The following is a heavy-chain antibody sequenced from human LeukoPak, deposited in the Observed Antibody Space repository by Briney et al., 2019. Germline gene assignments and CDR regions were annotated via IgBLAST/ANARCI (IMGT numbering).Heavy chain of an antibody. CDR3: ARHGYSSGWYSWFDP. J-gene: IGHJ5*02. CDR2: IYYSGTT. Sequence: SETLSLTCTVSGGSISSYYWSWIRQPPGKGLEWIGYIYYSGTTNYTPSLKGRVTISVDTSKSQFSLKLSSVTAADTAVYYCARHGYSSGWYSWFDPWGQGTLVTVSS. CDR1: GGSISSYY. D-gene: IGHD6-19*01. V-gene: IGHV4-59*08.